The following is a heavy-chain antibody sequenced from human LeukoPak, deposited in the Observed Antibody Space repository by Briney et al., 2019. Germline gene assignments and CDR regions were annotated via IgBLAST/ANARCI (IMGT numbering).Heavy chain of an antibody. CDR3: ARQRVGATRDYYYYMDV. J-gene: IGHJ6*03. V-gene: IGHV4-39*01. CDR1: GGSISSSSYY. CDR2: IYYSGST. Sequence: PSETASLTCTVSGGSISSSSYYWGWIRQPPGKGLEWIGSIYYSGSTYYNPSLKSRVTISVDTSKNQFSLKLSSVTAADTAVYYCARQRVGATRDYYYYMDVWGKGTTVTISS. D-gene: IGHD1-26*01.